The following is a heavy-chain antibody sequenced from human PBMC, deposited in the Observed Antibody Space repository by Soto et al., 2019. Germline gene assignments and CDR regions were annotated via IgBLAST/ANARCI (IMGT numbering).Heavy chain of an antibody. CDR2: IGSGDT. Sequence: QVQLVQSETTQEKPGASVKVSCEAFGYSFDSYAYSWVRQAPGQGLEWMGRIGSGDTKYAQKLQGRGTMTTDTSTNTDYMELRSMSSEDTSLYYCARENDPYGFDLWGQGTMVTVSS. CDR1: GYSFDSYA. CDR3: ARENDPYGFDL. V-gene: IGHV1-18*01. J-gene: IGHJ3*01.